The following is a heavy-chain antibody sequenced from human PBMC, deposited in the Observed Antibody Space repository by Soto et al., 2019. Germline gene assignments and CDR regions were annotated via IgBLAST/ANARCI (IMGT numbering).Heavy chain of an antibody. V-gene: IGHV1-69*13. CDR1: GGTFSSYA. J-gene: IGHJ4*02. Sequence: SVKVSCKASGGTFSSYAISWVRQAPGQGLEWMGGIIPIFGTANYAQKFQGRVTITADESTSTAYMELSSLRSEDTAVYYCARGDTRHYYDSSGYDNFDYWGQGTLVTVSS. CDR2: IIPIFGTA. CDR3: ARGDTRHYYDSSGYDNFDY. D-gene: IGHD3-22*01.